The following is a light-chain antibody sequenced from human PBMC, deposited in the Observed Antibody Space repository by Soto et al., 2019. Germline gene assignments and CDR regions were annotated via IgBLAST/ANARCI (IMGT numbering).Light chain of an antibody. V-gene: IGKV1-39*01. CDR3: QQNYRATPWT. Sequence: DIQMTQSPSSLSASVGDRITITCRASHSIIPYFHWYPHKPGKAPKLLINAASSFERGVPSRFSGGGSGTDFTLNISSLQPDDFATYYCQQNYRATPWTVGQGTKVDIK. CDR2: AAS. CDR1: HSIIPY. J-gene: IGKJ1*01.